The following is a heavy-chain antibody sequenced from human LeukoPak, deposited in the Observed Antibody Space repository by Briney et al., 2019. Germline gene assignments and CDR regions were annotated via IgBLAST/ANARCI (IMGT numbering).Heavy chain of an antibody. Sequence: GGSLRLSCAASGFTFSSYGMHWVRQAPGKGLEWVAVTSYDGSNKYYADSVKGRFTISRDNSKNTLYLQMNSLRAEDTAVYYCARVPRELRAFYFDYWGQGTLVTVSS. CDR1: GFTFSSYG. D-gene: IGHD1-7*01. J-gene: IGHJ4*02. V-gene: IGHV3-30*03. CDR2: TSYDGSNK. CDR3: ARVPRELRAFYFDY.